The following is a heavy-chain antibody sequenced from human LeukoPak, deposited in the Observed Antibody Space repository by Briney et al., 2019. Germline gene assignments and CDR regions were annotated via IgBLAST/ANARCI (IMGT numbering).Heavy chain of an antibody. CDR3: ARHLHAVTTPIGYYGMDV. CDR2: IYPGDSDT. J-gene: IGHJ6*02. Sequence: GESQKISCKGSGYSFTSYWIGWVRQMPGKGLEWMGIIYPGDSDTRYSPSFQGQVTISADKSISTAYLQWSSLKASDTAMYYCARHLHAVTTPIGYYGMDVWGQGTTVTVSS. CDR1: GYSFTSYW. V-gene: IGHV5-51*01. D-gene: IGHD4-11*01.